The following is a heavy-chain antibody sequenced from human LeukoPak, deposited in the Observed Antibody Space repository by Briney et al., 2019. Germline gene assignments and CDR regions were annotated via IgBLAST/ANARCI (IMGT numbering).Heavy chain of an antibody. Sequence: PGASLRLPCASCRFTLRSYDMQWARQAAVRGLEWVAVVWYDESNKYFVESVKGRFTISRDNSKNTLYLQMNSLRVEDTALYYCAREDSSGAFDIWGQGTMVTVAS. CDR3: AREDSSGAFDI. J-gene: IGHJ3*02. D-gene: IGHD3-22*01. CDR1: RFTLRSYD. CDR2: VWYDESNK. V-gene: IGHV3-33*01.